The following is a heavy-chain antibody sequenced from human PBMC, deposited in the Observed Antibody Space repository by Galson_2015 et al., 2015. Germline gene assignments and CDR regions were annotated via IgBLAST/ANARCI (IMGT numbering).Heavy chain of an antibody. D-gene: IGHD1-26*01. CDR2: TYYRSKWYN. Sequence: SAISWDSVSSNSAAWNWIRQSPSRGLEGLGRTYYRSKWYNDYEVSVKSRVTINPSTSKNRFSLQLNTVTPEDTAVYYCTRENRGGSSYFDYWGQGTLVTVSS. J-gene: IGHJ4*02. CDR3: TRENRGGSSYFDY. CDR1: WDSVSSNSAA. V-gene: IGHV6-1*01.